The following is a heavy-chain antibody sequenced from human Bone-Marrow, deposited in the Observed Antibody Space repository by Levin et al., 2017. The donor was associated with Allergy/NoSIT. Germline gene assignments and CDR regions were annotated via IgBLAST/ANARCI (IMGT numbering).Heavy chain of an antibody. Sequence: ASVKVSCKTSGYTFTVYYMHWVRQAPGQGLEWMGRINPSTGVTNYAQKFQGRVTMTRDTSITTAYMELSSLRSHATAVYYCARIGSNHNFDYWGQGTLVTVSS. CDR2: INPSTGVT. CDR3: ARIGSNHNFDY. D-gene: IGHD1-14*01. V-gene: IGHV1-2*06. CDR1: GYTFTVYY. J-gene: IGHJ4*02.